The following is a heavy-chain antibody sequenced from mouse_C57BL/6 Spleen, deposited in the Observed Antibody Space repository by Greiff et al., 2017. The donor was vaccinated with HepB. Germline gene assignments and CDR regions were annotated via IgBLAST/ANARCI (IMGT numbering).Heavy chain of an antibody. D-gene: IGHD2-4*01. CDR1: GYTFTSYW. CDR3: ARSDDCDDLIYAMDY. J-gene: IGHJ4*01. V-gene: IGHV1-69*01. Sequence: VQLQQPGAELVMPGASVKLSCKASGYTFTSYWMHWVKQRPGQGLEWIGEIDPSDSYTNYNQKFKGKSTLTVDKSSSTAYMQLSSLTSEDSAVYYCARSDDCDDLIYAMDYWGQGTSVTVSS. CDR2: IDPSDSYT.